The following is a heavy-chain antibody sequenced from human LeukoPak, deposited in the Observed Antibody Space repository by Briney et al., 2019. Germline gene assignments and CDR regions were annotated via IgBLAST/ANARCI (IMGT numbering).Heavy chain of an antibody. V-gene: IGHV1-18*04. CDR2: ISAYNGNT. J-gene: IGHJ4*02. CDR3: ARGRVYYDSSGPTAPIDY. CDR1: GYTFTGYY. D-gene: IGHD3-22*01. Sequence: GASVKVSCKASGYTFTGYYMHWVRQAPGQGLEWMGWISAYNGNTNYAQKLQGRVTMTTDTSTSTAYMELRSLRSDDTAVYYCARGRVYYDSSGPTAPIDYWGQGTLVTVSS.